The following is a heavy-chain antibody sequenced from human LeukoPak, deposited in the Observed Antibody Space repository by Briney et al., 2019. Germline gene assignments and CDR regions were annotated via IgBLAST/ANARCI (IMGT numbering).Heavy chain of an antibody. D-gene: IGHD2-2*01. J-gene: IGHJ4*02. CDR1: GYTFSDYY. CDR2: INPLSGGT. Sequence: GASVKVSCKPSGYTFSDYYMHWVRQAPGQGLEWMGWINPLSGGTNYAQKFQGRVTMTRDTSISTAYMELSRLISGDTAVYYCARVVGLQDIVVVPASVLFDYWGQGTLVTVSS. CDR3: ARVVGLQDIVVVPASVLFDY. V-gene: IGHV1-2*02.